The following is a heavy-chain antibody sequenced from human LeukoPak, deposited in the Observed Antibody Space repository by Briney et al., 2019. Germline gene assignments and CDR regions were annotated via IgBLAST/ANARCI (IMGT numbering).Heavy chain of an antibody. CDR2: IYYSGST. Sequence: SETLSLTCTVSGGSLSSHYWSWIRQPPGKGLEWIGYIYYSGSTNYNPSLKSRVTISVDTSKNQFSLKLSSVTAADTAVYYCARTYCGGDCYSPHFDYWGQGTLVTVSS. J-gene: IGHJ4*02. CDR1: GGSLSSHY. D-gene: IGHD2-21*02. CDR3: ARTYCGGDCYSPHFDY. V-gene: IGHV4-59*11.